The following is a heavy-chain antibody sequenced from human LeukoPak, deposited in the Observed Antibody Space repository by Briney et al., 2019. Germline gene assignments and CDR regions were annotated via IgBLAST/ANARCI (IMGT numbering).Heavy chain of an antibody. D-gene: IGHD3-9*01. CDR2: IHISGNT. CDR1: GGSISSGSYC. Sequence: PSETLSLTCNVSGGSISSGSYCWSWIRQPAGKGLEWIGHIHISGNTNYNPSLKSRVTISVDTSKNQFSLKLSSVTAADTAVYYCARLYGGDRWYDILTGYYPSPFDYWGQGTLVTVSS. CDR3: ARLYGGDRWYDILTGYYPSPFDY. V-gene: IGHV4-61*09. J-gene: IGHJ4*02.